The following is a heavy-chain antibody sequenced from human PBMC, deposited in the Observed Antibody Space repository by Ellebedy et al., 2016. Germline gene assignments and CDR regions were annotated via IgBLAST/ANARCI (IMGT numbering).Heavy chain of an antibody. V-gene: IGHV1-3*01. Sequence: ASVKVSCKASGYTLTSYAMHWVRQAPGQRLEWMGWINAGNGNTKYSQKFQGRVTITRDTSASTAYMELSSLRSEDTAVYYCARGGFGGYYYYYGMDVWGQGTTVTVSS. D-gene: IGHD3-10*01. J-gene: IGHJ6*02. CDR3: ARGGFGGYYYYYGMDV. CDR1: GYTLTSYA. CDR2: INAGNGNT.